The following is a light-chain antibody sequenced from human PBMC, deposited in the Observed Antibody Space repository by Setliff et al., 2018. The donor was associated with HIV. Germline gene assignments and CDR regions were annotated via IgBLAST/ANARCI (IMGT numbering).Light chain of an antibody. CDR1: SSDVGIYNL. V-gene: IGLV2-23*02. Sequence: QSVLTQPASVSGSPGQSITISCTGTSSDVGIYNLVSWYQQLPGKAPKLLIYDVSKRPSGVPDRFSGSKSGNTASLTISGLQAEDEADYHCCSYAGNSYVFGTGTKVTVL. J-gene: IGLJ1*01. CDR2: DVS. CDR3: CSYAGNSYV.